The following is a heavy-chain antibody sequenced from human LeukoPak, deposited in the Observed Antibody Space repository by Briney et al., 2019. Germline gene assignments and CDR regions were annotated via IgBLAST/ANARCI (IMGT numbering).Heavy chain of an antibody. D-gene: IGHD3-9*01. CDR3: ARVTGYMIEDYFDY. V-gene: IGHV4-59*01. J-gene: IGHJ4*02. CDR1: GGSISSYY. CDR2: IYYSGST. Sequence: SETLSLTCTVSGGSISSYYWSWIRQPPGKGLEWIGYIYYSGSTNYHPSLKSRVTISVDTSKNQFSLKLRSVTAADTAVYYCARVTGYMIEDYFDYWGQGILVTVSS.